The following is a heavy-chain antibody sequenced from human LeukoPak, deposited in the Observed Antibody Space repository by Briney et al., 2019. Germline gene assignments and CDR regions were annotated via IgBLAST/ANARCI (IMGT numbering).Heavy chain of an antibody. Sequence: ASVKVSCKASGYTFTSSYIHWVRQALGQGLGWMGVVNPSVGSTTYAQKFQGRVTMTRDTSTSTVYMELSSLRSEDTAVHYCARYAGSLDAFDMWGQGTMVTVSP. CDR3: ARYAGSLDAFDM. J-gene: IGHJ3*02. CDR1: GYTFTSSY. CDR2: VNPSVGST. V-gene: IGHV1-46*01.